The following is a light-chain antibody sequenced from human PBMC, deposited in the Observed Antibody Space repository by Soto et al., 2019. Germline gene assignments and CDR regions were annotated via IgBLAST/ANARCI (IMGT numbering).Light chain of an antibody. CDR3: HSYNSSLSGVV. CDR2: RDA. Sequence: QYVLTQPPSVSGAPGQGVTISCTGSSSNIGAGYDVHWYRQLPGTAPRLLIYRDANRPSGVPDRFFGAKSGTSASLAITGLQAEDEADYYCHSYNSSLSGVVFGGGTKLTVL. J-gene: IGLJ2*01. CDR1: SSNIGAGYD. V-gene: IGLV1-40*01.